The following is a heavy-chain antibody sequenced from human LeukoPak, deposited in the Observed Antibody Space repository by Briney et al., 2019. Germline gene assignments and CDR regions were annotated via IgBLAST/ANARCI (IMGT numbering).Heavy chain of an antibody. Sequence: GGSLRLSCAASGFTFSSYWMHWVRQAPGKGLVWVSRISIDGSSTTYADSVKGRFTISRDNAKNTLYLQINSLRAEDTAVYYCARGYSGSYRVDYWGQGTLVTVSS. CDR1: GFTFSSYW. CDR2: ISIDGSST. D-gene: IGHD1-26*01. CDR3: ARGYSGSYRVDY. J-gene: IGHJ4*02. V-gene: IGHV3-74*01.